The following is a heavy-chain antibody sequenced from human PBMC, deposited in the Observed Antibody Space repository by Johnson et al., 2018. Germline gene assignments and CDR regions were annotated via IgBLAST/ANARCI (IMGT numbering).Heavy chain of an antibody. CDR2: ISWNSGSI. Sequence: EVQLVESGGGLVQPGGSLRLSCAASGFTFDDYAMHWVRQAPGKGLEWVSGISWNSGSIGYADSVEGRFTISRDNAKNSLYLQMNSLRPEDTALYYCAKAPVWWLGEGAEYFQHWGQGTLVTVSS. V-gene: IGHV3-9*01. CDR1: GFTFDDYA. D-gene: IGHD2-21*01. J-gene: IGHJ1*01. CDR3: AKAPVWWLGEGAEYFQH.